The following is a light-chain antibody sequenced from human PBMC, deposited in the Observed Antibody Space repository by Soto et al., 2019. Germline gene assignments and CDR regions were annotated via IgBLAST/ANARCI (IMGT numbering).Light chain of an antibody. CDR2: DAS. CDR3: QQSYRTPRT. CDR1: QSITTS. V-gene: IGKV1-39*01. J-gene: IGKJ1*01. Sequence: DIQMTQSPSSLSASVGDRVTITCRARQSITTSLNWYQHKPGKAPKLLIHDASSLDSGVPSRFSGSGSGTDFTLSISSLQPEDFATYYCQQSYRTPRTFGQGTKVDIK.